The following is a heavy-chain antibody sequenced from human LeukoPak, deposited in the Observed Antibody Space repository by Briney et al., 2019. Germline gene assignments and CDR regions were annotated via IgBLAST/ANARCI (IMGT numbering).Heavy chain of an antibody. CDR3: ARGGGMYGSGSYEGEDFDY. J-gene: IGHJ4*02. V-gene: IGHV4-4*02. D-gene: IGHD3-10*01. CDR1: GGSISSSSSNC. CDR2: IYHSGAT. Sequence: SETLSLTCAVSGGSISSSSSNCWTWVRQPPGKGLEWIGEIYHSGATNYNPSLKSRVTMLLDTSKNQFSLKLSSVTAADTAVYYCARGGGMYGSGSYEGEDFDYWGQGTLVTVSS.